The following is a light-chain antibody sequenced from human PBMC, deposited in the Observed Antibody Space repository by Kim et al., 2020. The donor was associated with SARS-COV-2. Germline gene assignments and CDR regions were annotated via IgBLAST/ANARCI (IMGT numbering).Light chain of an antibody. Sequence: FSPGRRATLSCRARQSVSNYLAWYQQKPGQAPRLLVYDASTRATGIPARFRGNGFGTDFTLTISSLEPEDFAVYYCQQRANWPPLTFGGGTKLEIK. CDR1: QSVSNY. V-gene: IGKV3-11*01. CDR3: QQRANWPPLT. CDR2: DAS. J-gene: IGKJ4*01.